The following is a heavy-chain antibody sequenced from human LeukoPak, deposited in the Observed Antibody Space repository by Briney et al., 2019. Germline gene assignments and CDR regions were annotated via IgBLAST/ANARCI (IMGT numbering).Heavy chain of an antibody. D-gene: IGHD4-23*01. CDR1: GYTLTDYY. J-gene: IGHJ4*02. Sequence: ASVKVSCKASGYTLTDYYMNWVRQAPGQGLEWMGWINLNSGGTNYAQKFQGRVTVTRDTSISTAYMESSSLRSDDTAVYYCSYGGYGWDVIRFDYWGQGTLVTVSS. CDR2: INLNSGGT. V-gene: IGHV1-2*02. CDR3: SYGGYGWDVIRFDY.